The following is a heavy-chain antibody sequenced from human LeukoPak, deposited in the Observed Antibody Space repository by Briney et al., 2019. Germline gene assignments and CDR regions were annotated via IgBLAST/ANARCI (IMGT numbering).Heavy chain of an antibody. J-gene: IGHJ4*02. CDR2: LYPGGDRA. D-gene: IGHD2-8*01. Sequence: ASVKVSCKASGYTFTSYDINWVRQTTGQGLEWMAVLYPGGDRAIYAQRFQGRLTLTRDTSTNTVYMEVSSLASEDTAVYYCASEVPRTSRFDHWGQGTLVTVSS. V-gene: IGHV1-46*01. CDR3: ASEVPRTSRFDH. CDR1: GYTFTSYD.